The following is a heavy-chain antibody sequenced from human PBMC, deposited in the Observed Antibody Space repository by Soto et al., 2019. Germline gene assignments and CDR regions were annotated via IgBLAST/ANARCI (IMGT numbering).Heavy chain of an antibody. D-gene: IGHD3-10*01. Sequence: QVPLVQSGAEVKKPGSSVTVSCKASGGTFSSYAIHWVRQAPGQGLEWMGGIIPMYGPAKYAQRFQGRVTITADEATTPGYMELTSLTSQDTAVYYCARVTSMVRGVIDNGFDPWGHGTLVTVSS. CDR3: ARVTSMVRGVIDNGFDP. J-gene: IGHJ5*02. CDR1: GGTFSSYA. CDR2: IIPMYGPA. V-gene: IGHV1-69*01.